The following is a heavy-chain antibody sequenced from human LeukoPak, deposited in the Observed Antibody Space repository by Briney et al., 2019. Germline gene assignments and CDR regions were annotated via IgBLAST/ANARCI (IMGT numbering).Heavy chain of an antibody. Sequence: GGSLRLSCAASGFTFSDCYMSWIRQAPGKGLEWVSYISRSSSYTNYADSVKGRFTISGDNAKNSLYLQMNSLRAEDTAVYYCARVSNYPRRYYFDYWGQGTLVTVSS. CDR1: GFTFSDCY. D-gene: IGHD4-11*01. CDR2: ISRSSSYT. V-gene: IGHV3-11*06. J-gene: IGHJ4*02. CDR3: ARVSNYPRRYYFDY.